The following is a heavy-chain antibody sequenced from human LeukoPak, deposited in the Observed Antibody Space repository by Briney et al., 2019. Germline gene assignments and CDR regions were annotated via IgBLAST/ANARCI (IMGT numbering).Heavy chain of an antibody. CDR3: ARDGVLRYFDWLSSDDYYMDV. V-gene: IGHV1-2*02. CDR1: GYTFTGYY. CDR2: INPNSGGT. Sequence: ASVKVSCKASGYTFTGYYMHWVRQAPGQGLEWMGWINPNSGGTNYAQKFQGRVTMTRDTSISTAYMELSSLRSEDTAVYYCARDGVLRYFDWLSSDDYYMDVWGKGTTVTISS. J-gene: IGHJ6*03. D-gene: IGHD3-9*01.